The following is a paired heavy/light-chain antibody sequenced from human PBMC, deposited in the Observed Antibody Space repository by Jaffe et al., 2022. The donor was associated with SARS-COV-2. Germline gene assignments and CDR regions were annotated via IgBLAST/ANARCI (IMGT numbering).Heavy chain of an antibody. J-gene: IGHJ4*02. D-gene: IGHD6-6*01. Sequence: QVQLHQWGAGLLKPSETLSLTCAVSGGSFSGLYWSWIRQPPGKGLEWIGEINRSGNTNYNPSLKSRVTISVDTSKNQFSLNLSSVTAADTAVYYCARGFSSSSGVVGDYWGQGTLVSVSS. V-gene: IGHV4-34*01. CDR1: GGSFSGLY. CDR2: INRSGNT. CDR3: ARGFSSSSGVVGDY.
Light chain of an antibody. CDR1: QSISYY. CDR2: TAS. J-gene: IGKJ2*01. CDR3: QQTYSSPYT. Sequence: DMQMTQSPSSLSASVGDRVTITCRASQSISYYLNWYQQKPGKAPKLLIVTASRLQSGVPSRFSGSGSGTDFTLTISGLQPEDFATYHCQQTYSSPYTFGQGTKLEIK. V-gene: IGKV1-39*01.